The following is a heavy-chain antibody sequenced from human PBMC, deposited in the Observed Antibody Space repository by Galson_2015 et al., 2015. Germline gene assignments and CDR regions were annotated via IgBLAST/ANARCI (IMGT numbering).Heavy chain of an antibody. V-gene: IGHV3-23*01. CDR1: GFTFSSYA. J-gene: IGHJ4*02. Sequence: SLRLSCAASGFTFSSYAMSWVRQAPGKGLEWVSAISGSGGSTYYADSVKGRFTISRDNSKNTLYLQMNSLRAEDTAVYYCAKVVPAAKAPGGPFDYWGQGTLVTVSS. CDR3: AKVVPAAKAPGGPFDY. D-gene: IGHD2-2*01. CDR2: ISGSGGST.